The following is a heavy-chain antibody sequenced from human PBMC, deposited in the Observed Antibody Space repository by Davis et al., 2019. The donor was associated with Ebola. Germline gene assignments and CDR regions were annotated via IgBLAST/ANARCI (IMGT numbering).Heavy chain of an antibody. J-gene: IGHJ4*02. CDR3: ARGGSGSYWLYIDY. V-gene: IGHV4-34*01. CDR2: INHSGST. Sequence: MPSETLSLTCAVYGGSFSGFYWSWIRQPPGKGLEWIGEINHSGSTNYNPSLKSRVTMSVDTSKNQFSLKLSSVTAADTAVYYCARGGSGSYWLYIDYWGQGTLVTVSS. CDR1: GGSFSGFY. D-gene: IGHD3-10*01.